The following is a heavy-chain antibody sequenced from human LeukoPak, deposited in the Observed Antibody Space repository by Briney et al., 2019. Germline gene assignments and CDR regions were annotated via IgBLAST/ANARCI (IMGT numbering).Heavy chain of an antibody. V-gene: IGHV4-34*01. Sequence: SETLSLTCAVYGGSFSGYYWSWIRQPPGKGREWIGEINHSGSTNYNPSLKSRVTISVDTSKNQFSLKLSSVAAADTAVYYCAGRTLGQLLYTEGDAFDIWGQGTMVTVSS. CDR3: AGRTLGQLLYTEGDAFDI. CDR2: INHSGST. D-gene: IGHD2-2*01. J-gene: IGHJ3*02. CDR1: GGSFSGYY.